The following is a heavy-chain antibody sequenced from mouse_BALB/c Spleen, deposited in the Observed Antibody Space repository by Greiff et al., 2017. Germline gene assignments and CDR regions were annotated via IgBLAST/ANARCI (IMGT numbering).Heavy chain of an antibody. CDR1: GYAFTSYN. D-gene: IGHD2-4*01. Sequence: QLQESGPELVKPGASVKVSCKASGYAFTSYNMYWVKQSHGKSLEWIGYIDPYNGGTSYNQKFKGKATLTVDKSSSTAYMHLNSLTSEDSAVYYCAREGYDYEGYAMDYWGQGTSVTVSS. J-gene: IGHJ4*01. V-gene: IGHV1S135*01. CDR3: AREGYDYEGYAMDY. CDR2: IDPYNGGT.